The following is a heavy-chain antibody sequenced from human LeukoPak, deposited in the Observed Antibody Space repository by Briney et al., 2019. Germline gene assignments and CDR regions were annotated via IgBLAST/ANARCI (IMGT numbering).Heavy chain of an antibody. D-gene: IGHD3-22*01. Sequence: WETLSLSCAVYGGSFSDYYWTWIRQTPGKGLEWIGEMSPSGSSNYNPSLKSRVTISVDTSKNQFSLKLRSVTAADTAVYYCARGRQDVNMILVVMAGVSYYLDVWSKGTTVTVS. CDR3: ARGRQDVNMILVVMAGVSYYLDV. J-gene: IGHJ6*03. CDR2: MSPSGSS. CDR1: GGSFSDYY. V-gene: IGHV4-34*01.